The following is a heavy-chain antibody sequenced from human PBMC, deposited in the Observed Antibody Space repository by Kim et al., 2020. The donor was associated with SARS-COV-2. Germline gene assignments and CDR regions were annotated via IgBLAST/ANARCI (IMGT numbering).Heavy chain of an antibody. CDR3: ARQGRRVAKYYFDY. V-gene: IGHV5-51*01. J-gene: IGHJ4*02. Sequence: PSFQGQVTSSADKSISTAYLQWSSLKASDTAMYYCARQGRRVAKYYFDYWGQGTLVTVSS. D-gene: IGHD3-10*01.